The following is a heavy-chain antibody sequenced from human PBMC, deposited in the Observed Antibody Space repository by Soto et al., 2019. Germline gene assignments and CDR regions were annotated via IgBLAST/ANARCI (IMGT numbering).Heavy chain of an antibody. CDR1: GGTFSSYA. D-gene: IGHD3-22*01. CDR2: IIPIFGTA. CDR3: ARDGPYYYDSSGYSGLGAFDI. Sequence: SVKVSCKASGGTFSSYAISWVRQAPGQGLEWMGGIIPIFGTANYAQKFQGRVTITADESTSTAYMELSSLRSEDTAVYYCARDGPYYYDSSGYSGLGAFDIWGQGTMVTVSS. J-gene: IGHJ3*02. V-gene: IGHV1-69*13.